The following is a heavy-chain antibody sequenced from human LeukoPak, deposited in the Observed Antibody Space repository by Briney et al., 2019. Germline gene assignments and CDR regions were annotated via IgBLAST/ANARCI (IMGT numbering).Heavy chain of an antibody. CDR3: AREGNNYYGAFDI. D-gene: IGHD3-10*01. Sequence: SQTLSLTCTVSGGSISSGGYYWSWIRQHPGKGLEWIGYIYYSGSTYYNPSLKSRVTISVDTSKNQFSLKLSSVTAADTAVYYCAREGNNYYGAFDIWGQGTMVTVSS. V-gene: IGHV4-31*03. J-gene: IGHJ3*02. CDR1: GGSISSGGYY. CDR2: IYYSGST.